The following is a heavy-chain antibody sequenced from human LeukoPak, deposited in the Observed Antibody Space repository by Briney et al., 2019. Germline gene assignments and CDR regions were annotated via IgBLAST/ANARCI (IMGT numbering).Heavy chain of an antibody. CDR2: IYWDDDN. D-gene: IGHD5-18*01. CDR3: AHRRYTAGYNWFDP. J-gene: IGHJ5*02. CDR1: GFSLSTSGVG. V-gene: IGHV2-5*02. Sequence: SGPTLVKPTQTLTLTCTFSGFSLSTSGVGVGWIRQPPGKALEWLAVIYWDDDNRYSPSLRNRLTITKDTSKNQVVLKMTNMDPVDTATYYCAHRRYTAGYNWFDPWGQGTLVTVSS.